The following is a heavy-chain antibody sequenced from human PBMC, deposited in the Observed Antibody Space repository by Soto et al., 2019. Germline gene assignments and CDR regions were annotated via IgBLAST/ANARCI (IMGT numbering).Heavy chain of an antibody. CDR2: ISSNGGST. D-gene: IGHD2-15*01. CDR1: GFTFSSYA. CDR3: ASLFGGGYCSGGSCPDAFDI. Sequence: GGSLRLSCAASGFTFSSYAMHWVRQAPGKGLEYFSAISSNGGSTYYANSVKGRFTISRDNSKNTLYLQMGSLRAEDMAVYYCASLFGGGYCSGGSCPDAFDIWGQGTMVTVSS. V-gene: IGHV3-64*01. J-gene: IGHJ3*02.